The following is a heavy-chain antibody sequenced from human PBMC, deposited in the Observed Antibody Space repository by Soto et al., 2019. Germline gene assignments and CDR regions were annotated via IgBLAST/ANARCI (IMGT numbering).Heavy chain of an antibody. Sequence: EVQVVESGGALVQPGGSLRLSCAASGFTLSDQHIDWVRQAPGKGLEWVGRSKNKANSYTTEYAASVKGRFTMSRDDSKDSLILQMNSLKTEDTAVYYCARIPQRNNDFHVWGQGTTVTVSS. V-gene: IGHV3-72*01. CDR2: SKNKANSYTT. D-gene: IGHD3-3*01. CDR1: GFTLSDQH. CDR3: ARIPQRNNDFHV. J-gene: IGHJ6*02.